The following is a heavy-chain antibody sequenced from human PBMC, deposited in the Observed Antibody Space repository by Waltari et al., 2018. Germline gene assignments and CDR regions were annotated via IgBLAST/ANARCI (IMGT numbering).Heavy chain of an antibody. CDR3: ASGTSD. V-gene: IGHV3-21*01. J-gene: IGHJ4*02. D-gene: IGHD1-7*01. CDR2: ISSSSSYI. CDR1: GFTFSSYS. Sequence: EVQLVESGGGLVKPGGSLRLSCAASGFTFSSYSMNWVRQAQGNGLECVSSISSSSSYIYYASSVKGRFTISRDNAKNSLYLQMNSLRAEDTAVYYCASGTSDWGQGTLVTVSS.